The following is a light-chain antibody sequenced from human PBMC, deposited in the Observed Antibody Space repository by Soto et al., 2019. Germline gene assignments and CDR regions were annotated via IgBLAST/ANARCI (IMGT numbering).Light chain of an antibody. V-gene: IGKV3-15*01. J-gene: IGKJ1*01. Sequence: EIVMTQSPAALSVSPGERATLTCKASQTVSSNLAWYQQKRGQAPRLLIYDASTRATGIPARFSGSGSGTDFTLTISSLQSEDFAVYFCQQDNNWPPWTFGQGTKVETK. CDR2: DAS. CDR3: QQDNNWPPWT. CDR1: QTVSSN.